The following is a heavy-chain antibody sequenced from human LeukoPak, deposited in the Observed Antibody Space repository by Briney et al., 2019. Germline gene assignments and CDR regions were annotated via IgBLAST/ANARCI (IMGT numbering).Heavy chain of an antibody. J-gene: IGHJ4*02. CDR2: ISSSSSTI. D-gene: IGHD5-12*01. CDR1: GFTFSSYS. Sequence: QTGGSLRLSCAASGFTFSSYSMNWVRQAPGKGLEWVSYISSSSSTIYYADSVKGRFTISRDNAKNSLYLQMNSLRAEDTAVYYCARADIVATTGEVYFDYWGQGTLVTVSS. CDR3: ARADIVATTGEVYFDY. V-gene: IGHV3-48*04.